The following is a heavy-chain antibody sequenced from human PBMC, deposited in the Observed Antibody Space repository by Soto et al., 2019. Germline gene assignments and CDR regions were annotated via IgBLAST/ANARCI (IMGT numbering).Heavy chain of an antibody. D-gene: IGHD2-2*01. CDR2: IYYSGSS. Sequence: PSETLSLTCTVSGGSITSSSFYWGWSRQPPGKGLEWIGSIYYSGSSYYNPSLKSRVTISVDTSKNQFSLKLSSVTAADTNVYYCAKLLKGTSPSYFHYWGQGTLVTVST. CDR3: AKLLKGTSPSYFHY. V-gene: IGHV4-39*01. CDR1: GGSITSSSFY. J-gene: IGHJ4*02.